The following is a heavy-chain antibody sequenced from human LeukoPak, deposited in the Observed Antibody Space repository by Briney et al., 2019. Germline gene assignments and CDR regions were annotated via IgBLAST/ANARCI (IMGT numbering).Heavy chain of an antibody. Sequence: ASVKVSCKASGYTFTSYDINWLRQATGQGLEWMGWMNPNSGNTGYAQKFQGRVTMTRNTSISTAYMELSSLRSEDTAVYYCAKIHYDFWSGYNRGYYYYYYMDVWGKGTTVTVSS. CDR3: AKIHYDFWSGYNRGYYYYYYMDV. CDR1: GYTFTSYD. CDR2: MNPNSGNT. V-gene: IGHV1-8*01. J-gene: IGHJ6*03. D-gene: IGHD3-3*01.